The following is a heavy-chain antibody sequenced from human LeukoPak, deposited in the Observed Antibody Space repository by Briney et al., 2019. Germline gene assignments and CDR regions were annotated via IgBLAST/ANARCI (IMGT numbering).Heavy chain of an antibody. CDR2: IYSGGST. Sequence: QPGGSLRLSCAASGFTVSSNYMSWVRQAPGKGLEWVSVIYSGGSTYYADSVKGRFTISRDNSKNTLYLQMNSLRAEDTAVYYCARLDSGYEGYLDYWGQGTLVTVSS. V-gene: IGHV3-53*01. D-gene: IGHD5-12*01. J-gene: IGHJ4*02. CDR3: ARLDSGYEGYLDY. CDR1: GFTVSSNY.